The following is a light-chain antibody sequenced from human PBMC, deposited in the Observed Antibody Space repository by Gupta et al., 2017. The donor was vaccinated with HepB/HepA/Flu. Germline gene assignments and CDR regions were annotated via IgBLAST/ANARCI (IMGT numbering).Light chain of an antibody. Sequence: EIVLTQSPATLSLSPGERATLSCRASQSLSTYLAWYRQKPGQAPRLLIYGASNRATGIPARFSGSGSGTDFTLTISSLEPEDFAVYSCQQHDSWPLTFGGGTKVEIK. CDR1: QSLSTY. CDR3: QQHDSWPLT. J-gene: IGKJ4*01. V-gene: IGKV3-11*01. CDR2: GAS.